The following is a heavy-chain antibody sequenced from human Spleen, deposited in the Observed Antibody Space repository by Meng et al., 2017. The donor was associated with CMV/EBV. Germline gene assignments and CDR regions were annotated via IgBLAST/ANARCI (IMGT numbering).Heavy chain of an antibody. CDR1: GYTFTSYY. Sequence: GESLKISCKASGYTFTSYYMHWVRQAPGQGLEWMGIINPSGGSTSYAQKFQGRVTMTRDTSTSTVYMELSSLKSEDTAVYYCAREGTVVTPGFLDVWGQGTTVTVSS. CDR2: INPSGGST. D-gene: IGHD4-23*01. V-gene: IGHV1-46*01. J-gene: IGHJ6*02. CDR3: AREGTVVTPGFLDV.